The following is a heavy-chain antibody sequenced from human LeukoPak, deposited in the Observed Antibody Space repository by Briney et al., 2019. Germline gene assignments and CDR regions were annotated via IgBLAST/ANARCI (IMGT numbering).Heavy chain of an antibody. D-gene: IGHD1-14*01. CDR3: ARGPRNDP. J-gene: IGHJ5*02. V-gene: IGHV1-8*02. CDR1: GGTFSSYA. Sequence: ASVKVSCKASGGTFSSYAISWVRQAPGQGLEWMGWVHPNSGNTAHAQKFQGRVTMTRDTSISTTYMELSGLRSDDTAVYFCARGPRNDPWGQGTLVTVSS. CDR2: VHPNSGNT.